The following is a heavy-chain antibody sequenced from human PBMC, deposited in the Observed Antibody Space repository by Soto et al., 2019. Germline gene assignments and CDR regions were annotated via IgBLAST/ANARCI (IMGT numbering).Heavy chain of an antibody. Sequence: QMQLVQSGPEVKKPGTSVKVSCKASGFTFTSSAMQWVRQARGQRLEWIGWIVVGSGNTNYAQKFQERVTITRDMSTSTAYMELSSLRSEDTAGYYCAAGYYYGSGSPFYGMDVWGQGTTVTVSS. D-gene: IGHD3-10*01. CDR1: GFTFTSSA. J-gene: IGHJ6*02. V-gene: IGHV1-58*02. CDR3: AAGYYYGSGSPFYGMDV. CDR2: IVVGSGNT.